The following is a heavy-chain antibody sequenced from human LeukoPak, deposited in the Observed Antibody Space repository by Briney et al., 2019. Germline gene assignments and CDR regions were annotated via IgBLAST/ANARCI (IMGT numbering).Heavy chain of an antibody. Sequence: SETLSLTCTVSGGSISSSSYYWGWIRQPPGKGLEWIGYIYYSGSTYYNPSLKSRVTISVDTSKNQFSLKLSSVTAADTAVYYCARAITGDPENYFDYWGQGTLVTVSS. D-gene: IGHD7-27*01. CDR2: IYYSGST. V-gene: IGHV4-30-4*08. CDR3: ARAITGDPENYFDY. CDR1: GGSISSSSYY. J-gene: IGHJ4*02.